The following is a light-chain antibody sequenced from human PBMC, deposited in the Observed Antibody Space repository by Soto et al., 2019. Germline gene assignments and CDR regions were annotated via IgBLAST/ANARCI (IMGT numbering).Light chain of an antibody. Sequence: QTVVTQEPSFSVSPGGTVTLTCGLSSGSVSTSYYPSWYQQTPGQGPRTLIFNTNTRSSGVPDRFSGSILGNKAALTITGAQADDESDYYCVLYMGGGIAVFGGGTKLTVL. CDR3: VLYMGGGIAV. J-gene: IGLJ7*01. CDR1: SGSVSTSYY. CDR2: NTN. V-gene: IGLV8-61*01.